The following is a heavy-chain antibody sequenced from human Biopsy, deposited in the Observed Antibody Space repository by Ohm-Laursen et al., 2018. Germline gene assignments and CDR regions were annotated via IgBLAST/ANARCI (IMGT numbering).Heavy chain of an antibody. J-gene: IGHJ5*02. V-gene: IGHV4-34*01. CDR3: ARHPTGFWFDP. CDR2: INQSGST. Sequence: GTLSLTCFVFGRTFSDYRWTWIRQPPGKGLEWIGQINQSGSTTYNPSLKSRVTISADASKYEFSLRLTSVTAADTAVYYCARHPTGFWFDPWGQGTLVIVSS. CDR1: GRTFSDYR.